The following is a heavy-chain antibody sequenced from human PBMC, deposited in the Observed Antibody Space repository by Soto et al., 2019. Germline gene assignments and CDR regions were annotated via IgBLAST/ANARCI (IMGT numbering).Heavy chain of an antibody. D-gene: IGHD2-8*02. CDR1: DHTFTYYG. CDR3: AATGGHYFGLDV. Sequence: QVQLLQSGGEVKKPGASVKVSCNCSDHTFTYYGINWVRRAPRQGLEWMGWISGYNGNTMYSQKFQDRVTMSADTSTRTAFMEMRSLTSDDTAVYFCAATGGHYFGLDVWGQGTTVTVSS. V-gene: IGHV1-18*01. CDR2: ISGYNGNT. J-gene: IGHJ6*02.